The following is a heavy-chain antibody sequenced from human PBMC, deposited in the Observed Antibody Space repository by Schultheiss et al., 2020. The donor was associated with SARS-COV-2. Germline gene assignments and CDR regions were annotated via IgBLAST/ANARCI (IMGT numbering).Heavy chain of an antibody. D-gene: IGHD2-15*01. CDR2: INPNSGGT. Sequence: ASVKVSCKASGYTFTGYYMHWVRQAPGQGLEWMGWINPNSGGTNYAQKFQGWVTMTRDTSISTAYMELSRLRSDDTAVYYCARVPHNIVVVVAATGPWFDPWGQGTLVTVSS. V-gene: IGHV1-2*04. CDR1: GYTFTGYY. CDR3: ARVPHNIVVVVAATGPWFDP. J-gene: IGHJ5*02.